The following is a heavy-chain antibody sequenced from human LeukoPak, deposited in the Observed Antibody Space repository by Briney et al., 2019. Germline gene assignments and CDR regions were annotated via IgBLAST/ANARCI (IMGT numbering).Heavy chain of an antibody. CDR1: GFMFSSNW. Sequence: GGSLRLPCAASGFMFSSNWMSWVRLAPGKGLEWVANIKEDGTETYYVDSVKGRFTISRDNAKNSLYLQMNSLRVEDTAVYYCAKEGRSLQTYWGQGTLVTVSS. CDR2: IKEDGTET. J-gene: IGHJ4*02. D-gene: IGHD5-24*01. V-gene: IGHV3-7*03. CDR3: AKEGRSLQTY.